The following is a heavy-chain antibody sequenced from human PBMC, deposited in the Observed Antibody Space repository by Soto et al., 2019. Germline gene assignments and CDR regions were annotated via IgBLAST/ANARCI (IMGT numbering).Heavy chain of an antibody. D-gene: IGHD3-22*01. CDR3: ARLWDYYDSSGYYIGY. CDR1: GYSFTSYW. V-gene: IGHV5-51*01. Sequence: EVQLVQSGAEVKKPGESLKISCKGSGYSFTSYWIGWVRQMPGKGLEWMGIIYPGDSDTRYSPSFQGQVTISADKSISTAYLQWSSLKASDTAMYYCARLWDYYDSSGYYIGYWGQGTLVTVSS. J-gene: IGHJ4*02. CDR2: IYPGDSDT.